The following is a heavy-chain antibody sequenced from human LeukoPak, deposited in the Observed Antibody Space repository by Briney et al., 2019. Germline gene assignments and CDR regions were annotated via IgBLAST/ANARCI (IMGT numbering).Heavy chain of an antibody. Sequence: PGGSLRLSCAASGFTFSSYGMHWVRQAPGKGLEWVAFIRYDGSNKYYADSVKGRFTISRDNSKNTLYLQMNSLRAEDTAVYYCAKARYSGSYEDLDYWGQGTLVTVSS. CDR1: GFTFSSYG. D-gene: IGHD1-26*01. V-gene: IGHV3-30*02. J-gene: IGHJ4*02. CDR3: AKARYSGSYEDLDY. CDR2: IRYDGSNK.